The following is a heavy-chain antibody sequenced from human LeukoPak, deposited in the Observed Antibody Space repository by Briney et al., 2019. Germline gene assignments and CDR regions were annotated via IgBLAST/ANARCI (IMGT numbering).Heavy chain of an antibody. CDR3: ATDRSGWYSAFDI. CDR1: GYTLTELS. CDR2: FDPEDGET. J-gene: IGHJ3*02. V-gene: IGHV1-24*01. Sequence: ASVKVSCKVSGYTLTELSMHWVRPAPGKGLEWMGGFDPEDGETIYAQKFQGRVTMTEVTSTDTAYMELSSLRSEDTAVYYCATDRSGWYSAFDIWGQGTMVTVSS. D-gene: IGHD6-19*01.